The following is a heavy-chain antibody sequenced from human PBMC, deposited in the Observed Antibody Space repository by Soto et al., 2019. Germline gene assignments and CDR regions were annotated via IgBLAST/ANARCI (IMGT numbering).Heavy chain of an antibody. V-gene: IGHV1-18*01. CDR2: ISAYNGNT. D-gene: IGHD3-9*01. CDR3: ARDSDYDILTDYQNWFDP. Sequence: QVQLVQSGAEVKKPGASVKVSCKASGYTFTSYGISWVRQAPGQGLEWMGWISAYNGNTNYAQKLQGRVTMTTDTSTSTAYMELRSLRSDDTAVYYCARDSDYDILTDYQNWFDPWGQGTLVTVSS. J-gene: IGHJ5*02. CDR1: GYTFTSYG.